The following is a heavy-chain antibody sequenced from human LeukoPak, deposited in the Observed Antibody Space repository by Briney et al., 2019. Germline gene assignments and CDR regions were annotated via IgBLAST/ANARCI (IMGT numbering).Heavy chain of an antibody. CDR1: GFTFSDYY. CDR3: AKSRAVMIVVIWFDP. Sequence: GGSLRLSCAASGFTFSDYYMSWIRQAPGKGLEWVSYISSSGSTIYYADSVKGRFTISRDNAKNSLYLQMNSLRAEDTAVYYCAKSRAVMIVVIWFDPWGQGTLVTVSS. CDR2: ISSSGSTI. J-gene: IGHJ5*02. D-gene: IGHD3-22*01. V-gene: IGHV3-11*01.